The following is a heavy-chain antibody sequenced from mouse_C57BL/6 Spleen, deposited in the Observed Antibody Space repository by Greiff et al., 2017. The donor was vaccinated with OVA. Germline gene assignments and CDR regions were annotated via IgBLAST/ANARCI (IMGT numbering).Heavy chain of an antibody. J-gene: IGHJ4*01. CDR2: ISSGGSYT. Sequence: EVKLMESGGDLVKPGGSLKLSCAASGFTFSSYGMSWVRQTPDKRLEWVATISSGGSYTYYPDSVKGRFTISRDNAKNTLYLQMSSLKSEDTAMYYCAIRKLTGTMDYWGQGTSVSVSS. CDR3: AIRKLTGTMDY. V-gene: IGHV5-6*02. CDR1: GFTFSSYG. D-gene: IGHD4-1*01.